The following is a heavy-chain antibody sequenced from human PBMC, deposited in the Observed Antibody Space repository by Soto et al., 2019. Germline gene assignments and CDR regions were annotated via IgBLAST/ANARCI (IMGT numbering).Heavy chain of an antibody. Sequence: QVQLVESGGGVVQPGRSLRLSCAASGFTFSSYGMHWVRQAPGKGLEWVAVISYDGSNKYYADSVKGRFTISRDNSKNTLYLKMNTLGVEDTAVYYGAKDRESYDSSGYYFDSWGQGTLVTVSS. J-gene: IGHJ4*02. D-gene: IGHD3-22*01. CDR3: AKDRESYDSSGYYFDS. V-gene: IGHV3-30*18. CDR1: GFTFSSYG. CDR2: ISYDGSNK.